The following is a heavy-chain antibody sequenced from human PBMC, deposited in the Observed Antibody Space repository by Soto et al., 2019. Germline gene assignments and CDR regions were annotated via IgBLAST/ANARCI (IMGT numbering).Heavy chain of an antibody. CDR1: GFTFSSYS. CDR2: ISSSSSSTI. D-gene: IGHD5-12*01. CDR3: ASSGIVATINFFDY. J-gene: IGHJ4*02. Sequence: GGSLRLSCAASGFTFSSYSMNWVRQAPGKGLEWVSYISSSSSSTIYYADSVKGRFTISRDNAKNSLYLQMNSLRAEDTAVYYCASSGIVATINFFDYWGQGTLVTVSS. V-gene: IGHV3-48*01.